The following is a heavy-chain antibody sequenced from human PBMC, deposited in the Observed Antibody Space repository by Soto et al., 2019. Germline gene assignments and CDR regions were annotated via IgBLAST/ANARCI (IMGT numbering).Heavy chain of an antibody. CDR2: ISGSGGST. V-gene: IGHV3-23*01. D-gene: IGHD3-3*01. CDR3: AKEPAPEYYDFWSGYPHNNWFDP. CDR1: GFTFSSYA. Sequence: EVQLLESGGGLVQPGGSLRLSCAASGFTFSSYAMSWVRQAPGKGLEWVSAISGSGGSTYYADSVKGRFTISRDNSKNKLYLQMNSLRAEDTAVYYCAKEPAPEYYDFWSGYPHNNWFDPWGQGTLVTVSS. J-gene: IGHJ5*02.